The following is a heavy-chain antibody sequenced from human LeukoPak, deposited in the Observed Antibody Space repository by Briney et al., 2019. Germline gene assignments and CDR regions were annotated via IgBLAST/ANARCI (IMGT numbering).Heavy chain of an antibody. CDR3: AREEYSSSLGAFDI. CDR1: GFTFSSYA. CDR2: ISYDGSNK. J-gene: IGHJ3*02. V-gene: IGHV3-30*04. D-gene: IGHD6-6*01. Sequence: PGGSLRLSCAASGFTFSSYAMHWVRQPPGKGLEWVAVISYDGSNKYYADSVKGRFTISRDNSKNTLYLQMNSLRAEDTAVYYCAREEYSSSLGAFDIWGQGTMVTVSS.